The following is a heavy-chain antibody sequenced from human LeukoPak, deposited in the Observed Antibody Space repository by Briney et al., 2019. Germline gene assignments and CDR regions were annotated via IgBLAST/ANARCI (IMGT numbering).Heavy chain of an antibody. V-gene: IGHV5-51*01. CDR1: GYSFTNYW. D-gene: IGHD6-6*01. CDR3: ARRVATRPYWYFDL. J-gene: IGHJ2*01. Sequence: GESLKISCKGSGYSFTNYWNGWVLQMPGKGLEWMGIIYPGDSDTRYSPSFQGQVTISVDKSISTAYLQWSSLKASDTAMYYCARRVATRPYWYFDLWGRGTLVTVSS. CDR2: IYPGDSDT.